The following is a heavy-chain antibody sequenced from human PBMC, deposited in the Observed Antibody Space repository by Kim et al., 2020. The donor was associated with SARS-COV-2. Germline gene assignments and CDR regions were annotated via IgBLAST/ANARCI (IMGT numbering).Heavy chain of an antibody. V-gene: IGHV3-9*01. CDR1: GFTFDDYA. D-gene: IGHD2-8*02. J-gene: IGHJ6*02. Sequence: GGSLRLSCAASGFTFDDYAMHWVRQAPGKGLEWVSGISWNSGSIGYADSVKGRFTISRDNAKNSLYLQMNSLRAEVTALYYCAKIRWDFTDYGMDVWGQGTTVTVSS. CDR2: ISWNSGSI. CDR3: AKIRWDFTDYGMDV.